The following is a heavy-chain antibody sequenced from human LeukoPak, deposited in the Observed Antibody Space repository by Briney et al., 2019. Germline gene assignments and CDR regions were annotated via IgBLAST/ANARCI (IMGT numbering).Heavy chain of an antibody. CDR1: GGSISSYY. CDR2: GHYSGST. J-gene: IGHJ4*02. Sequence: PSETPSLTCTVSGGSISSYYWSWIRQPPGKRLEWIGYGHYSGSTNYNPSFKTRVTISVDTSKNQFSLKLTSVTAADTAVYYCARAYYDFWRLDYWGQGTLVTVSS. D-gene: IGHD3-3*01. V-gene: IGHV4-59*01. CDR3: ARAYYDFWRLDY.